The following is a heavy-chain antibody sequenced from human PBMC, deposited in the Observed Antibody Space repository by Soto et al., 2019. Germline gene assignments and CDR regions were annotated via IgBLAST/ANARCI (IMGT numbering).Heavy chain of an antibody. CDR2: SRNKANGYTT. CDR3: VRVPATAPRDLDY. Sequence: EVQVVESGGGLVQPGGSLRLSCAASGFSFSDHYMDWVRQAPGKGLEWVGRSRNKANGYTTGYAASVEGRFTISRDDSKNSLYLQMDSLKTEDTAVYYCVRVPATAPRDLDYWGQGTLVTVSS. J-gene: IGHJ4*02. V-gene: IGHV3-72*01. D-gene: IGHD2-21*02. CDR1: GFSFSDHY.